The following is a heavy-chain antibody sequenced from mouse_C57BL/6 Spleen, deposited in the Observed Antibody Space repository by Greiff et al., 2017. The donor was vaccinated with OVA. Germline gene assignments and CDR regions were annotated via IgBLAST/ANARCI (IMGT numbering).Heavy chain of an antibody. D-gene: IGHD1-1*01. V-gene: IGHV1-69*01. Sequence: VQLQQPGAELVMPGASVKLSCKAFGYTFTSYWMHWVKQRPGQGLEWIGEIDPSDSYTNYNQKFKGKSTLTVDKSSSTAYMQLSSLTSEDSAVYYCARKYYGSSYGFAYWGQGTLVTVSA. CDR2: IDPSDSYT. J-gene: IGHJ3*01. CDR3: ARKYYGSSYGFAY. CDR1: GYTFTSYW.